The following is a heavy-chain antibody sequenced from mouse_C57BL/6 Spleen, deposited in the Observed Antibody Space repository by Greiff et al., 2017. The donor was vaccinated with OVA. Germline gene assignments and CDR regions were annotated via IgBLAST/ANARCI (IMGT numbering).Heavy chain of an antibody. Sequence: QVQLQQPGAELVRPGSSVKLSCKASGYTFTSYWMHWVKPRPIQGLEWIGNIDPSDSETHYNQKFKDKATLTVDKSSSTAYMQLSSLTSEDSAVYYCARSSIYYDYPFYAMDYWGQGTSVTVSS. D-gene: IGHD2-4*01. CDR3: ARSSIYYDYPFYAMDY. V-gene: IGHV1-52*01. CDR1: GYTFTSYW. J-gene: IGHJ4*01. CDR2: IDPSDSET.